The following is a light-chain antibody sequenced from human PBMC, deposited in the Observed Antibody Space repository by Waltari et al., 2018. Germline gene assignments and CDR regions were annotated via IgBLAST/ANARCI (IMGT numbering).Light chain of an antibody. CDR2: EVN. CDR1: SSDVGSYDL. V-gene: IGLV2-23*02. J-gene: IGLJ2*01. Sequence: QSALTQPASVSGSPGQSITISCTGTSSDVGSYDLVSWYQQHPGKAPTLMIYEVNKRPSGVSHRFSGSRSGNTASLTISGLQAEDEADYHCCSYAGNCTVVFGGGTKLTVL. CDR3: CSYAGNCTVV.